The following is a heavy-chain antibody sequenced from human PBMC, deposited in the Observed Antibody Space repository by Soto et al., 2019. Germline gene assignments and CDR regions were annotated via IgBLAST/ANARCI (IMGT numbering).Heavy chain of an antibody. Sequence: GGSLRLSCAASGFTFSSYAMHWVRQAPGKGLEWVAVISYDGSNKYYADSVKGRFTISRDNSKNTLYLQMNSLRAEDTAVYYCASSPGARVYCGMDVWGHATRVT. CDR3: ASSPGARVYCGMDV. J-gene: IGHJ6*02. CDR2: ISYDGSNK. CDR1: GFTFSSYA. D-gene: IGHD3-10*01. V-gene: IGHV3-30-3*01.